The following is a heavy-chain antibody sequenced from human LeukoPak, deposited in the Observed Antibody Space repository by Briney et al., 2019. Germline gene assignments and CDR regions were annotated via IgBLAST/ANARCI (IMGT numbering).Heavy chain of an antibody. J-gene: IGHJ5*02. D-gene: IGHD6-19*01. V-gene: IGHV4-38-2*01. CDR3: ARSHSGWQGHNNWFDP. CDR1: GYSISSDKY. CDR2: IYHTGST. Sequence: SETLSLTCEVSGYSISSDKYWGWIRQPPGKGLEWIDTIYHTGSTYYNPSLKSRVSISVGTSKNQFSLRFTSVSAADTAVYYCARSHSGWQGHNNWFDPWGQGTLVTVSS.